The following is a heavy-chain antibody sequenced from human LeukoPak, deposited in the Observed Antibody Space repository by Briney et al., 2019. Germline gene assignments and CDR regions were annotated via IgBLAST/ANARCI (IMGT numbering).Heavy chain of an antibody. V-gene: IGHV3-9*01. CDR2: ISWNSGSI. CDR1: GFTFDDYA. D-gene: IGHD3-10*01. CDR3: ARDRWFGVSDV. Sequence: GGSLRLSCAASGFTFDDYAMHWVRQAPGKGLEWVSGISWNSGSIGYADSVKGRFTVSRDNSKNTLYLQMNSLRAEDTAVYYCARDRWFGVSDVWGKGTTVTVSS. J-gene: IGHJ6*04.